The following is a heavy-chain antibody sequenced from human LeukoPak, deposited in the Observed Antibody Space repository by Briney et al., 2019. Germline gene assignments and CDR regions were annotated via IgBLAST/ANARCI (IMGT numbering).Heavy chain of an antibody. CDR1: GGSISSYY. V-gene: IGHV4-59*01. J-gene: IGHJ4*02. Sequence: SETLSLTCTVSGGSISSYYWSWIRQPPGKGLEWIGYIYYSGSTNYNPSLKSRVSISVDTSKNQFSLKLSSVTAADTAVYYCARGTGYSYGYSFDYWGQGTLVTVSS. D-gene: IGHD5-18*01. CDR3: ARGTGYSYGYSFDY. CDR2: IYYSGST.